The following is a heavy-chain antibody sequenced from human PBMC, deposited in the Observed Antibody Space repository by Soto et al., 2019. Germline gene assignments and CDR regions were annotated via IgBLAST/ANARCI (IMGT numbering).Heavy chain of an antibody. CDR3: AKGAARYLDY. CDR1: GFSFGTYA. Sequence: EVQLLESGGGSVQPGGSLRLSCVASGFSFGTYAMTWVRQVPGKGLEWVSTISGGIGSTFYADSVKGRFTISRDISKKRLVLHMNGLRGEDTGTYSCAKGAARYLDYWGRGTLVTVSS. D-gene: IGHD1-26*01. V-gene: IGHV3-23*01. CDR2: ISGGIGST. J-gene: IGHJ4*02.